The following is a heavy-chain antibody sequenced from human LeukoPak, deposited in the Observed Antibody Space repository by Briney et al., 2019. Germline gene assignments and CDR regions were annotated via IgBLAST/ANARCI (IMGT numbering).Heavy chain of an antibody. Sequence: GGSLRLSCAASGFTFSSYAMHWVRQAPGKGLEWVGRIKSKTDGGTTDYAAPVKGRFTISRDDSKNTLYLQMNSLKTEDTAVYYCTTDLPYCGGDCYSDYWGQGTLVTVSS. J-gene: IGHJ4*02. CDR3: TTDLPYCGGDCYSDY. CDR1: GFTFSSYA. V-gene: IGHV3-15*01. CDR2: IKSKTDGGTT. D-gene: IGHD2-21*01.